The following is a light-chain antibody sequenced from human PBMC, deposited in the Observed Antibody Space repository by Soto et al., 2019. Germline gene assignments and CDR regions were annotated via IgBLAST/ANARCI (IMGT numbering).Light chain of an antibody. CDR2: DGS. J-gene: IGKJ1*01. CDR1: QSISIW. CDR3: QQYTNYPWT. Sequence: DIQMTQSPSTLSASVGDRVTITCRASQSISIWLAWYQQKQGKAPTLLIFDGSILQSGVPSRFNGSASGTECTLTISSLQPDDFATYYCQQYTNYPWTFGQGTKVDIK. V-gene: IGKV1-5*01.